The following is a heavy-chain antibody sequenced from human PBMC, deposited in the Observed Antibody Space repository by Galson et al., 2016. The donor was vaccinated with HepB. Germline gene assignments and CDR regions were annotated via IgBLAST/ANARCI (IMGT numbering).Heavy chain of an antibody. V-gene: IGHV3-33*01. Sequence: SLRLSCAASGFTFSSHFMHWVRQAPGKGLEWVAIRWTNGNGNYADSVRGRFTISRDISKNTLYLQMNNLRSEDTAVYYCVREDGCNSCQSGGFDSWGQGTLVTVSS. CDR2: RWTNGNG. CDR3: VREDGCNSCQSGGFDS. J-gene: IGHJ5*01. D-gene: IGHD2-2*01. CDR1: GFTFSSHF.